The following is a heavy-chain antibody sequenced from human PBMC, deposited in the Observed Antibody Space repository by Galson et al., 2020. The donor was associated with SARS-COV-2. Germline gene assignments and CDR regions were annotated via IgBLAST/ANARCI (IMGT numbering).Heavy chain of an antibody. D-gene: IGHD3-3*01. CDR2: INPDTGGT. Sequence: ASVKVSCKTSGYTFTGYYIHWVRQAPGQGLEWMGWINPDTGGTNYAQKFQGRIAMTRDTSISTAYLELSGLRSDDTAVYHCAKNYEFWSGYHADYYYAMDVWGKVTTVTVFS. CDR3: AKNYEFWSGYHADYYYAMDV. J-gene: IGHJ6*04. CDR1: GYTFTGYY. V-gene: IGHV1-2*02.